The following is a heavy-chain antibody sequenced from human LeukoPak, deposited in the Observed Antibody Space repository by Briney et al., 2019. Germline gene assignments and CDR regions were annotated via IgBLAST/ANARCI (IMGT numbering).Heavy chain of an antibody. J-gene: IGHJ6*04. D-gene: IGHD3-10*01. V-gene: IGHV3-30*18. Sequence: GGSLRLSCAASGFTFSSYGMHWVRQAPGKGLEWVAVISYDGSNKYYADSVKGRFTISRDNSKNTLYLQMNSLRAEDTAVYYCAKQYLYGSGTRVGMDVWGKGTTVTVSS. CDR3: AKQYLYGSGTRVGMDV. CDR2: ISYDGSNK. CDR1: GFTFSSYG.